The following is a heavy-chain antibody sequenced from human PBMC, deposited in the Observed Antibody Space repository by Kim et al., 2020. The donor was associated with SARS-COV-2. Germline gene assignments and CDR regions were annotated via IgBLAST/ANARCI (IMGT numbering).Heavy chain of an antibody. J-gene: IGHJ2*01. CDR1: GFTFSDYW. Sequence: GGSLRLSCAASGFTFSDYWMSWVRQAPGKGLEWVANIRYDGSEKVDVDSAKGRFTVSRDNAKNSLYLQMNSLRAEDTAVYYCAKVPPRARYFDLWGRGTLVTVSS. CDR2: IRYDGSEK. CDR3: AKVPPRARYFDL. V-gene: IGHV3-7*01.